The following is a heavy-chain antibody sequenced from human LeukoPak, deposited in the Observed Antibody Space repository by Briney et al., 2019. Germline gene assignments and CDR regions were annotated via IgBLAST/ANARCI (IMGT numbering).Heavy chain of an antibody. D-gene: IGHD3-22*01. J-gene: IGHJ4*02. CDR1: GYTFTSYY. CDR2: INPSGGST. Sequence: ASVKVSCNASGYTFTSYYMHWVRQAPGQGLEWMGIINPSGGSTSYAQKFQGRVTMTRDMSTSTVYMELSSLRSEDTAVYYCARESRNYDSSGYYWSYWGQGTLVTVSS. V-gene: IGHV1-46*01. CDR3: ARESRNYDSSGYYWSY.